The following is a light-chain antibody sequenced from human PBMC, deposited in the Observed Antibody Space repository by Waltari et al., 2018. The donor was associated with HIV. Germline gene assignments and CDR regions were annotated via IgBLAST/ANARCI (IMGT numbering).Light chain of an antibody. V-gene: IGLV1-47*01. J-gene: IGLJ1*01. CDR2: RNN. CDR3: ASWDDGLRGHV. CDR1: NSHIGSTF. Sequence: QSGLTQPPSASGTPGRRLSISRAGNNSHIGSTFVFWYRQIPGAAPTLLVYRNNQRPSGVGDRFSGSRSGASASLVISGLRVEDEADYYCASWDDGLRGHVFGSGTTVSV.